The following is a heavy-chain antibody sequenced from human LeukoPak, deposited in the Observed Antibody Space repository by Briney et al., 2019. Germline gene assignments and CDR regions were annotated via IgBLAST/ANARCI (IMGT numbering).Heavy chain of an antibody. D-gene: IGHD7-27*01. CDR1: GFTFSTCG. Sequence: GGSLRLSCAASGFTFSTCGMSWVRQAPGKGLEWVSGISPSGGGTYYADSVKGRFTISRDDSKNTLSLQMNSLRVEDTAVYYCAQDLAWGAFDHWGQGTLVTVSS. V-gene: IGHV3-23*01. CDR3: AQDLAWGAFDH. CDR2: ISPSGGGT. J-gene: IGHJ4*02.